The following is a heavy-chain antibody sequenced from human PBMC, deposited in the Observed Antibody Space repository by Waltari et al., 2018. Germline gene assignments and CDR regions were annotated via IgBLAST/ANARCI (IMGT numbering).Heavy chain of an antibody. V-gene: IGHV3-43D*04. CDR1: GFTFDDYA. Sequence: EVQLVESGGVVVQPGGSLRLSCAASGFTFDDYAMHWVRQAPGKGLEWVSLISWDGGSTYYADSVKGRFTISRDNSKNSLYLQMNSLRAEDTALYYCAKDASVWWLPMSRGMDVWGQGTTVTVSS. D-gene: IGHD5-12*01. CDR3: AKDASVWWLPMSRGMDV. J-gene: IGHJ6*02. CDR2: ISWDGGST.